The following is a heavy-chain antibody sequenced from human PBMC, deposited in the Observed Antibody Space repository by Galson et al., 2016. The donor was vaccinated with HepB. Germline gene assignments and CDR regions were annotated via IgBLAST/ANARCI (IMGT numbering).Heavy chain of an antibody. D-gene: IGHD2-15*01. CDR1: GGTSDNYA. CDR2: IIPFFGTV. V-gene: IGHV1-69*06. J-gene: IGHJ4*02. Sequence: SVKVSCKASGGTSDNYAFNWVRQAPGQGLEWVGGIIPFFGTVQYAQKFQGRVTITADKSTTTASMELGSLRSEDSAVYYCTRSRDSPSPWLINYSPFYWGQGTPVTVSS. CDR3: TRSRDSPSPWLINYSPFY.